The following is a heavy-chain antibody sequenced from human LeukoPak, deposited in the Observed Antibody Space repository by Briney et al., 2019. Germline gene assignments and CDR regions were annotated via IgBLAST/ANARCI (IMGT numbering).Heavy chain of an antibody. CDR1: GFTFSSYW. Sequence: GGSLRLSCAASGFTFSSYWMHWVRQAPGKGLVWVSRINSDGSSTSYADSVKGRFTISRDNAKNTLYLQMNSLRAEDTAVYYCAKVSYSGYDEGNFDYWGQGTLVTVSS. CDR3: AKVSYSGYDEGNFDY. D-gene: IGHD5-12*01. V-gene: IGHV3-74*01. J-gene: IGHJ4*02. CDR2: INSDGSST.